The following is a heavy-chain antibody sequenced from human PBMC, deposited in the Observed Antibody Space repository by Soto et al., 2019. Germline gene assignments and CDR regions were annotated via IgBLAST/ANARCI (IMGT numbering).Heavy chain of an antibody. J-gene: IGHJ4*02. V-gene: IGHV3-30*18. CDR1: GFTFSSYG. D-gene: IGHD2-15*01. CDR3: AKDLRYCSGGSCYSGCFDY. Sequence: GGSLRLSCAASGFTFSSYGMHWVRQAPGKGLEWVAVISYDGSNKYYADSVKGRFTISRDNSKNTLYLQMNSLSAEDTAVYYCAKDLRYCSGGSCYSGCFDYWGQGTLVTVSS. CDR2: ISYDGSNK.